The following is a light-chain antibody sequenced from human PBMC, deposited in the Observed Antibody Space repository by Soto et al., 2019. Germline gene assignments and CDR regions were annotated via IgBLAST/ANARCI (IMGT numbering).Light chain of an antibody. V-gene: IGLV1-44*01. CDR3: AAWDDSLNGWV. CDR2: SND. Sequence: HSVLTQPPSTSGTPGQRVTISCSGSSSNIGINTVNWYQQLPGTAPKLLIYSNDQRPSGVPDRFSGSKSGTSASLAINGLQSEDEADYYCAAWDDSLNGWVFGGGTKVTVL. J-gene: IGLJ3*02. CDR1: SSNIGINT.